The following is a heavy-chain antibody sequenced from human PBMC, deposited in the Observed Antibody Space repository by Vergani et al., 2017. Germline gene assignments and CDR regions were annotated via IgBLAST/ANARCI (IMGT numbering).Heavy chain of an antibody. J-gene: IGHJ4*02. D-gene: IGHD2-2*01. CDR1: GYTFTSYG. Sequence: QVQLVQSGAEVKKPGASVKVSCKASGYTFTSYGISWVRQAPGQGLEWMGWISAYNGNTNYAQKLQGRVTMTTDTSTSTAYMELRSLRSDDTAVYYCARGQRSTDCSSTSCYDGVFDYWGQGTLVTVSS. CDR2: ISAYNGNT. CDR3: ARGQRSTDCSSTSCYDGVFDY. V-gene: IGHV1-18*01.